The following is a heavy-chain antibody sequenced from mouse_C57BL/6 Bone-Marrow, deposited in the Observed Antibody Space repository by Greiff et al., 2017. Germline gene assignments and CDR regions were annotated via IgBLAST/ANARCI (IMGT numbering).Heavy chain of an antibody. D-gene: IGHD4-1*01. CDR2: IYPTCGRT. V-gene: IGHV1-55*01. CDR1: GYSFTSYW. CDR3: ARSGPLGRSFDY. J-gene: IGHJ2*01. Sequence: QVQLQQPGADLVKPGASVKMSCKASGYSFTSYWITWVKQRPGQGLEWIGDIYPTCGRTNYTEKFKSKAILTVDTSSNTAYMQLSSLTYEDSAVFYCARSGPLGRSFDYWGQGTTLTVSS.